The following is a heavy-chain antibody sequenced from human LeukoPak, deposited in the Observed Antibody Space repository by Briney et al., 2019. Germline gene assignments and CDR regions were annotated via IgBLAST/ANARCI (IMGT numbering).Heavy chain of an antibody. CDR1: GFTFSSYA. J-gene: IGHJ4*02. CDR2: TYTGGST. Sequence: GGSLRLSCAASGFTFSSYAMSWVRQAPGKGLEWVSVTYTGGSTYYADSVKGRFTISRDNSKNTLYLQMNSLRAEDTAVYYCAREGYSYGFDYWGQGALVTVSS. CDR3: AREGYSYGFDY. D-gene: IGHD5-18*01. V-gene: IGHV3-23*03.